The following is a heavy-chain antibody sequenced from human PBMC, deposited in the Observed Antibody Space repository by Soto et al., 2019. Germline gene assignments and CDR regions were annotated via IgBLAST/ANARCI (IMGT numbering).Heavy chain of an antibody. CDR2: ISYDGSNK. V-gene: IGHV3-30*18. J-gene: IGHJ4*02. Sequence: QVQLVESGGGVVQPGRSLRLSCAASGFTFSSYGMHWVRQAPGKGLEWVAVISYDGSNKYYADSVKGRFTISRDNSKNTLYLQMNSLRAEDTAVYYCAKMESYSSSWYFKGDYFDYWGQGTLVTVSS. D-gene: IGHD6-13*01. CDR3: AKMESYSSSWYFKGDYFDY. CDR1: GFTFSSYG.